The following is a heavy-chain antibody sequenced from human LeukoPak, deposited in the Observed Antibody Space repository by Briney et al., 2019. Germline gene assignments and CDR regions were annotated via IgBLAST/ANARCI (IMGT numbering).Heavy chain of an antibody. V-gene: IGHV3-23*01. Sequence: GGSLRLSCAASGFTFSSYAMSWVRQAPGKGLEWVSAISGSGGSTYYADSVKGRFTISRDNSKNTLYLQMNSLRAEDTAVYHCARAVLGSYYDSSGFYYYYMDVWGKGTTVTVSS. J-gene: IGHJ6*03. D-gene: IGHD3-22*01. CDR2: ISGSGGST. CDR1: GFTFSSYA. CDR3: ARAVLGSYYDSSGFYYYYMDV.